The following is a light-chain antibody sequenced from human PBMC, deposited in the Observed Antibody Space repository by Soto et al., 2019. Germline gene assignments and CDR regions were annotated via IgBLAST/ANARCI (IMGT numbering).Light chain of an antibody. J-gene: IGKJ1*01. Sequence: DIQMTHSPSSLSASVGDRVAITCRASQSISSYLNWYQQKPGKAPKLLIYAASSLQSGVPSRFSGRGSGTDFTLTISSLQPEDFATYYCKPSYSNPPEWPFGEGTKVDIX. V-gene: IGKV1-39*01. CDR1: QSISSY. CDR3: KPSYSNPPEWP. CDR2: AAS.